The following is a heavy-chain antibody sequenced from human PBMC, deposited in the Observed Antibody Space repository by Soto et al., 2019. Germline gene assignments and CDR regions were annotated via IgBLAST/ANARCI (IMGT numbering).Heavy chain of an antibody. D-gene: IGHD3-10*01. Sequence: QVQLQESGPGLVKPSDTLSLTCAVSGYSISNTNWWGWIRQPPGKGLEWIGYIYYSGNTYYNPSLKSRVTTSVDTSKNQFSLKLSSVTAVDTAVYYCARLGDSSGNHAYWFDPWGQGTLVTVSS. J-gene: IGHJ5*02. CDR3: ARLGDSSGNHAYWFDP. CDR2: IYYSGNT. V-gene: IGHV4-28*01. CDR1: GYSISNTNW.